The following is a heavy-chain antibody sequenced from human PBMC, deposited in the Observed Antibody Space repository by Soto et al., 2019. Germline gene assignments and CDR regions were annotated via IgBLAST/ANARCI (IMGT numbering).Heavy chain of an antibody. V-gene: IGHV4-31*03. CDR3: ARGWDYYDSSGFAFDI. Sequence: SETLSLTCTVSGGSISSGGYYWSWIRQHPGKGLEWIGYIYYSGSTYYNPSLKSRVTISVDTSKNQFSLKLSSVTAADTAVYYCARGWDYYDSSGFAFDIWGQGTMVT. CDR2: IYYSGST. J-gene: IGHJ3*02. CDR1: GGSISSGGYY. D-gene: IGHD3-22*01.